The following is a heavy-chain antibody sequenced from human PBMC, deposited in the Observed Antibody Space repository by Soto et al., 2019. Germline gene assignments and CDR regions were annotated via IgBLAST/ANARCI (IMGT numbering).Heavy chain of an antibody. Sequence: SETLSLTCTVSGGSISSYYWSWIRQPPGKGLEWIGYIYYSGSTNYNPSLKSRVTISVDTSKNQFSLKLSSVTAADTAVYYCARAPRVAGTYYYMDVWGKGTTVTVSS. D-gene: IGHD6-19*01. J-gene: IGHJ6*03. CDR1: GGSISSYY. CDR3: ARAPRVAGTYYYMDV. V-gene: IGHV4-59*01. CDR2: IYYSGST.